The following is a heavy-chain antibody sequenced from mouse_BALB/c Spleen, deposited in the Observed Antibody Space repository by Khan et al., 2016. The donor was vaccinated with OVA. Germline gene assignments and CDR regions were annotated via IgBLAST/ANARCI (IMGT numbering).Heavy chain of an antibody. J-gene: IGHJ4*01. CDR2: IDPANGNT. CDR1: GFNIKDTY. CDR3: TFSNLLYAMDY. V-gene: IGHV14-3*02. Sequence: VRLQQSGAELVKPGASVKLSCTGSGFNIKDTYMHWVKQRPEQGLEWIGRIDPANGNTKYDPKFQAKATLTADTASNAAYLQLSSLTSEDTAVYYCTFSNLLYAMDYWGQGTSVTVSS.